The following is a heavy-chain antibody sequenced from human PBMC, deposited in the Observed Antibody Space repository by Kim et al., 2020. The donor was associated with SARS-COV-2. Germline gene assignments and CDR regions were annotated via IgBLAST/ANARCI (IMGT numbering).Heavy chain of an antibody. Sequence: GGSLRLSCAASGFSVSTNDMSWVRQAPGKGLEWVATIFGSGATYFADSAKGRFTISRDNSKNTLYLQMNSLRAEDTAAYHCARKLLWFGDDGMDVWGQGTTVTASS. V-gene: IGHV3-53*01. CDR1: GFSVSTND. CDR2: IFGSGAT. D-gene: IGHD3-10*01. J-gene: IGHJ6*02. CDR3: ARKLLWFGDDGMDV.